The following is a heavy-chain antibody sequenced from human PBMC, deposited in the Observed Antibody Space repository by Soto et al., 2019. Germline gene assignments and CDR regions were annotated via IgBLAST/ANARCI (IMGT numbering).Heavy chain of an antibody. Sequence: SETLSLTCTVSGGSISSGGYYWSWIRQSPGKGLEWIGYIYYSGSTYYNPSLKSRVTISVDTSKNQFSLKLSSVTAADTAVYYCARERLRLSYFDFWGQGTLVTVSS. V-gene: IGHV4-31*03. CDR3: ARERLRLSYFDF. CDR2: IYYSGST. J-gene: IGHJ4*02. D-gene: IGHD3-16*01. CDR1: GGSISSGGYY.